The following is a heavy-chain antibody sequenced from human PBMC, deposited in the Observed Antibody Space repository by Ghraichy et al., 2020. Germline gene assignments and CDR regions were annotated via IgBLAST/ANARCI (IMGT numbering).Heavy chain of an antibody. V-gene: IGHV3-33*01. Sequence: GGSLRLSCAASGFTFSSYGMHWVRQAPGKGLEWVAVIWYDGSNKYYADSVKGRFTISRDNSKNTLYLQMNSLRAEDTAVYYCARGAPRYYDSTPFDYWGQGTLVTVSS. CDR3: ARGAPRYYDSTPFDY. CDR1: GFTFSSYG. CDR2: IWYDGSNK. D-gene: IGHD3-22*01. J-gene: IGHJ4*02.